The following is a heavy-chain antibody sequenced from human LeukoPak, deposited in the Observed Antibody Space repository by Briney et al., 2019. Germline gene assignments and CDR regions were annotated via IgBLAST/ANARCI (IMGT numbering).Heavy chain of an antibody. V-gene: IGHV3-33*06. Sequence: GGSLRLSCAASGFTFSSYGMHWVRQAPGKGLEWVAVIWYDGSNKYYADSVKGRFTISRDNSKNTLYLQMNSLRAEDAAVYYCAKDQDFLGSGSYYIDYWGQGTLVTVSS. CDR2: IWYDGSNK. CDR3: AKDQDFLGSGSYYIDY. CDR1: GFTFSSYG. J-gene: IGHJ4*02. D-gene: IGHD3-10*01.